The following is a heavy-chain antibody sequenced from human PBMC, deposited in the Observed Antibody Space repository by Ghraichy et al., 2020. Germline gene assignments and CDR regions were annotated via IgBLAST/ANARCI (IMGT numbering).Heavy chain of an antibody. Sequence: WGSLRLSCAASGFTFSSYDMLWVRQLTGKGLERVSTIGTAGDTYYSGSVKGRFTISRENGKTSLYLQMNSLRAEDTAVYYCVRAMAGTNIGNFRYYYGLDVWGQGTTVTVSS. V-gene: IGHV3-13*01. J-gene: IGHJ6*02. CDR3: VRAMAGTNIGNFRYYYGLDV. D-gene: IGHD1-7*01. CDR2: IGTAGDT. CDR1: GFTFSSYD.